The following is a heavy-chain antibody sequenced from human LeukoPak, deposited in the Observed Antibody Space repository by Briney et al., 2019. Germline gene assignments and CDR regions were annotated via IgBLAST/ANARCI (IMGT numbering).Heavy chain of an antibody. J-gene: IGHJ4*02. V-gene: IGHV1-2*06. CDR1: GYTFTGYY. CDR3: ARVEAYYYDSSGWGNLDY. D-gene: IGHD3-22*01. CDR2: INPNSGGT. Sequence: GASVKVSCKASGYTFTGYYMHWVRQAPGQGLEWMGRINPNSGGTNYAQKFQGRVTMTRDTSISTAYMELSRLRSDDTAAYYCARVEAYYYDSSGWGNLDYWGQGTLVTVSS.